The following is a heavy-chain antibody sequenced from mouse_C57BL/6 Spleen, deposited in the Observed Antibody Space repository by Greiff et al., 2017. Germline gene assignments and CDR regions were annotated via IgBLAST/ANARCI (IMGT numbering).Heavy chain of an antibody. V-gene: IGHV1-76*01. D-gene: IGHD2-3*01. CDR3: ARSPYDGYFDY. CDR2: IYPGSGNT. CDR1: GYTFTDYY. Sequence: QVQLQQSGAELVRPGASVKLSCKASGYTFTDYYINWVKQRPGQGLEWIARIYPGSGNTYYNEKFKGKDTLTAEKSSSTAYMQLSSLTSEDSAVYFCARSPYDGYFDYWGQGTTLTVSS. J-gene: IGHJ2*01.